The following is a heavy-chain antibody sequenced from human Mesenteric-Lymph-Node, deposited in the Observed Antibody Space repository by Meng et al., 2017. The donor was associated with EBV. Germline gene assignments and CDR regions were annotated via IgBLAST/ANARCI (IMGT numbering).Heavy chain of an antibody. D-gene: IGHD3-22*01. Sequence: QVQVVRAGAEVKKPGASVKVSCEASGYTFTSYAMHWVRQAPGQRLEWMGWINVGNGDTKYSQKFHGRVTITRDTSATTAYMELRSLTSEDTAVYYCARDSTGDSRRFDPWGQGTLVTVSS. V-gene: IGHV1-3*01. J-gene: IGHJ5*02. CDR1: GYTFTSYA. CDR3: ARDSTGDSRRFDP. CDR2: INVGNGDT.